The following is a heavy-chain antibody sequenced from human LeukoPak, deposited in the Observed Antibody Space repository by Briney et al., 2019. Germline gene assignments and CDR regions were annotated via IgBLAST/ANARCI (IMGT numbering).Heavy chain of an antibody. J-gene: IGHJ5*02. CDR1: GYSISSGYY. D-gene: IGHD6-13*01. CDR3: AGGYSSSWYSWFDP. V-gene: IGHV4-38-2*02. CDR2: IYHSGST. Sequence: SETLSLTCTVSGYSISSGYYWGWIRQPPGKGLEWIGSIYHSGSTYYNPSLKSRVTISVDTSKNQFSLKLSSVTAADTAVYYCAGGYSSSWYSWFDPWGQGTLVTVSS.